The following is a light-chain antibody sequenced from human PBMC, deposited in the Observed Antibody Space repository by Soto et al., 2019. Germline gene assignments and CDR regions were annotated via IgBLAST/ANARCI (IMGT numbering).Light chain of an antibody. J-gene: IGKJ3*01. CDR3: QHRRNWPPEVT. V-gene: IGKV3-11*01. CDR2: DAA. CDR1: QSVRSS. Sequence: EIVLTQSPDTLSLSPGERATLSCRASQSVRSSLAWYQQKPGQAPRLLIYDAATRATGIPARFSGSWSGTDLTLTISSLEPEDFAVYYCQHRRNWPPEVTFGPGTKVEIK.